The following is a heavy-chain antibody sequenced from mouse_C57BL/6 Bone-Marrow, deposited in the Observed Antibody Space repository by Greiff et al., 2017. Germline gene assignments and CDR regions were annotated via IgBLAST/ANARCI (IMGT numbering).Heavy chain of an antibody. V-gene: IGHV5-4*01. Sequence: EVQVVESGGGLVKPGGSLKLSCAASGFTFSSYAMSWVRQTPEKRLEWVATISDGGSYTYYPDNVKGRFTISRDNAKNNLYLQMSHLKSEDTAMYYCARVITTVVRYFDVWGTGTTVTVSS. D-gene: IGHD1-1*01. CDR1: GFTFSSYA. CDR2: ISDGGSYT. J-gene: IGHJ1*03. CDR3: ARVITTVVRYFDV.